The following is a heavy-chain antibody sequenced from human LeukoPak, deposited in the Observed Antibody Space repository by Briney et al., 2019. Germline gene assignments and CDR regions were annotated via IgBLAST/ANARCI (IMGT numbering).Heavy chain of an antibody. CDR2: INHSGST. CDR3: AREPAHYYGMDV. V-gene: IGHV4-34*01. J-gene: IGHJ6*02. CDR1: GGSFSGYH. D-gene: IGHD6-25*01. Sequence: SETLSLTCAVYGGSFSGYHWSWIRQPPGKGLEWIGEINHSGSTNYNPSLKSRVTISVDTSKNQFSLKLSSVTAADTAVYYCAREPAHYYGMDVWAKGPRSPSP.